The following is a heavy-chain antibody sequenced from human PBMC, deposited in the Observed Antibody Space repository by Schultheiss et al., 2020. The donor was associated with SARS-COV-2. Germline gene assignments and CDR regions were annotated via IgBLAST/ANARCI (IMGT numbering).Heavy chain of an antibody. D-gene: IGHD6-6*01. V-gene: IGHV3-72*01. CDR3: ARSSYSSSSLVDY. Sequence: GGSLRLSCSASGFTFSSNYMSWVRQAPGKGLEWVGRTRNKANSYTTEYAASVKGRFTISRDDSKNSLYLQMNSLKTEDTAVYYCARSSYSSSSLVDYWGQGTLVTVSS. CDR1: GFTFSSNY. CDR2: TRNKANSYTT. J-gene: IGHJ4*02.